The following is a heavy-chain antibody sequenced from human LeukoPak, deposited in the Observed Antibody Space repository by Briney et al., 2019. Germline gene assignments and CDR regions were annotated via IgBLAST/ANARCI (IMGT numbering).Heavy chain of an antibody. D-gene: IGHD3-3*01. Sequence: SQTLSLTCTVSGATISSYYWNWIRQPPRQGLDWIGYIHDSGSTKYDPSVKSRLAISVDTSKIQFYLKLSSVPAADTAVYYYARWYYGGWAFDYWGQGTLVTVSS. CDR1: GATISSYY. CDR2: IHDSGST. J-gene: IGHJ4*02. CDR3: ARWYYGGWAFDY. V-gene: IGHV4-59*08.